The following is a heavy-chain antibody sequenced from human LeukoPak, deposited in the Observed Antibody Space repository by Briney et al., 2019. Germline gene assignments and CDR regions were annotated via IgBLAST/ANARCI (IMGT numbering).Heavy chain of an antibody. CDR2: ISAYNGNT. CDR3: ARVQHPTGTGLDFDY. J-gene: IGHJ4*02. Sequence: GASVKVSCKASGYTFTSYGISWVRQAPGQGLEWMGWISAYNGNTNYAQKLQGRVTMTTDTSTSTAYMELRSLRSGDTAVYYCARVQHPTGTGLDFDYWGQGTLVTVSS. CDR1: GYTFTSYG. D-gene: IGHD1-1*01. V-gene: IGHV1-18*01.